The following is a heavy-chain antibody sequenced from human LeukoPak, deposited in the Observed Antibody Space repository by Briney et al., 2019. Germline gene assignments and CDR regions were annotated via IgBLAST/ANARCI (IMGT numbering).Heavy chain of an antibody. CDR3: ARKRVIAFDI. CDR2: IYYSGST. J-gene: IGHJ3*02. Sequence: SETLSLTCTVSGGSISSSSYYWGWIRQPPGKGLEWIGSIYYSGSTYYNPSLKSRVTISVDTSKNQFSLKLSSVTAADTAVYYCARKRVIAFDIWGQGTMVTVSS. CDR1: GGSISSSSYY. D-gene: IGHD3-16*02. V-gene: IGHV4-39*01.